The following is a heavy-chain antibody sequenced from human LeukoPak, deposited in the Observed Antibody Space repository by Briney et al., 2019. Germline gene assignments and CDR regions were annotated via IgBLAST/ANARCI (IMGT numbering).Heavy chain of an antibody. CDR1: GFTFSYYG. CDR2: IWYDGSNK. V-gene: IGHV3-33*01. J-gene: IGHJ4*02. D-gene: IGHD2-2*01. Sequence: PGGSLRLSCAASGFTFSYYGMHWVRQAPGKGLEWVAVIWYDGSNKYYADSVKGRFTISRDNSKNTLYLQMNSLRAEDTAVYYCVRGVCSSTSCYDGWGQGTLVTVSS. CDR3: VRGVCSSTSCYDG.